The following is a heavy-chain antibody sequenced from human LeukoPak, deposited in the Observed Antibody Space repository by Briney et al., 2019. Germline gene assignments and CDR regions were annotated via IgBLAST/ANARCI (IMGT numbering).Heavy chain of an antibody. D-gene: IGHD3-22*01. CDR3: ARGSYYYDSSGYYYVFDY. J-gene: IGHJ4*02. CDR1: GYTFTSYD. Sequence: PGASVKVSCKASGYTFTSYDINWVRQATGQGLEWMGWMNPNSGNTGYAQKFQGRVTMTRNTSISIAYMELSSLRSEDTAVYYCARGSYYYDSSGYYYVFDYWGQGTLVTVSS. V-gene: IGHV1-8*01. CDR2: MNPNSGNT.